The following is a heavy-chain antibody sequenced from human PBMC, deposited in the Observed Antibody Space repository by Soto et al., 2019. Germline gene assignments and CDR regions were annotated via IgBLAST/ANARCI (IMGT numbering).Heavy chain of an antibody. V-gene: IGHV1-18*01. D-gene: IGHD3-3*01. CDR2: ISAYNGNT. J-gene: IGHJ6*02. CDR3: ARDPDFWSGYYVMGLYYYYGMDV. Sequence: ASVKVSCKASGYTFTSYGISWVRQAPGQGLEWMGWISAYNGNTNYAQKLQGRVTMTTDTSTSTAYMELRSLRSDDTAVYYCARDPDFWSGYYVMGLYYYYGMDVWGQGTTVTVSS. CDR1: GYTFTSYG.